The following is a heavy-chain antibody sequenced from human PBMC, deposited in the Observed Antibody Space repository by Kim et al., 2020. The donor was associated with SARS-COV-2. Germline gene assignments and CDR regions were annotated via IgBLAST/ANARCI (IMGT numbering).Heavy chain of an antibody. J-gene: IGHJ6*02. Sequence: GGSLRLSCAASGFTFSSYWISWVRQAPGKGLEWVANIKQDGSEKYYVDSVKGRFTISRDNAKNSLYLQMNSLRAEDTAVYYCARDLGYCSSTSCDTYYYYGMDVWGQGTPVTVSS. D-gene: IGHD2-2*01. CDR3: ARDLGYCSSTSCDTYYYYGMDV. V-gene: IGHV3-7*03. CDR2: IKQDGSEK. CDR1: GFTFSSYW.